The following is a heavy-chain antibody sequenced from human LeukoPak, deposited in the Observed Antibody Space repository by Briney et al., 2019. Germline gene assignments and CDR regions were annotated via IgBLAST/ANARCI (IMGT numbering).Heavy chain of an antibody. J-gene: IGHJ6*03. CDR2: IIPIFGTA. Sequence: SVKVSCKASGGTFSSYAISWVRQAPGQGLEWMGGIIPIFGTANYAQKFQGRVTITADKSTSTAYMELSSLRSEDTAVYYCASPQSYTYYDFWSGYAYYMDVWGKGTTVTVSS. CDR3: ASPQSYTYYDFWSGYAYYMDV. D-gene: IGHD3-3*01. V-gene: IGHV1-69*06. CDR1: GGTFSSYA.